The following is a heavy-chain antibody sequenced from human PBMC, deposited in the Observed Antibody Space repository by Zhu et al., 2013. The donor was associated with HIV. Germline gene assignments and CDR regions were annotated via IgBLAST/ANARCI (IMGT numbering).Heavy chain of an antibody. CDR1: GXSFIDYH. Sequence: QIHLVQSGPEVKEPGASVRVSCQTSGXSFIDYHIHWLRQAPGQGLEWMGWINPNSGGTNYAQKFQGRVTMTRDTSISTAYMELSRLRSDDTAVYYCARGGYSGYDPWSDYGMDVWGQGTTVTVSS. CDR2: INPNSGGT. J-gene: IGHJ6*02. D-gene: IGHD5-12*01. CDR3: ARGGYSGYDPWSDYGMDV. V-gene: IGHV1-2*02.